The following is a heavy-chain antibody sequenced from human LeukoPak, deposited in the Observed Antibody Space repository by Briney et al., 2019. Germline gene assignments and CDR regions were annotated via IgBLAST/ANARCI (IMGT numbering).Heavy chain of an antibody. CDR3: AKDGGDIVLMVYELDY. CDR1: GFTFSSYA. Sequence: GGSLRLSCAASGFTFSSYAMSWVRQAPGKGLEWVSAISGSGGSTYYADSVKGRFTVSRDNSKNTLYLQMNSLRAEDTAVYYCAKDGGDIVLMVYELDYWGQGTLVTVSS. J-gene: IGHJ4*02. D-gene: IGHD2-8*01. CDR2: ISGSGGST. V-gene: IGHV3-23*01.